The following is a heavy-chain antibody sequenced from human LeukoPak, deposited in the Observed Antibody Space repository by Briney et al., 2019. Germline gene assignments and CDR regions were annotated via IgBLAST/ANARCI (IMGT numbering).Heavy chain of an antibody. CDR3: ARFVLTTMTDHFDY. J-gene: IGHJ4*02. CDR2: IYPGDSDT. D-gene: IGHD3-22*01. CDR1: GYSFTNYW. V-gene: IGHV5-51*01. Sequence: GESLKISCKGSGYSFTNYWIGWVRQLPGKGLEWMGIIYPGDSDTRYSPSFQGQVTISADKSISTAYLQWSSLKASDTAMYYCARFVLTTMTDHFDYWGQGTLVTVSS.